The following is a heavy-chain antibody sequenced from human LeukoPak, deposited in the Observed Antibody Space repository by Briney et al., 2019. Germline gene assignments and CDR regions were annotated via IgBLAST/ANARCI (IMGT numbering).Heavy chain of an antibody. CDR3: ARAGSLGGPDY. D-gene: IGHD3-10*01. V-gene: IGHV4-39*07. Sequence: SETLSLTCTVSGGSISSSSLYWGWIRQPPGKGLEWIGNIYYSGSTNYNPSLKSRVTISVDTSKNQFSLKLSSVTAADTAVYYCARAGSLGGPDYWGQGTLVTVSS. CDR2: IYYSGST. J-gene: IGHJ4*02. CDR1: GGSISSSSLY.